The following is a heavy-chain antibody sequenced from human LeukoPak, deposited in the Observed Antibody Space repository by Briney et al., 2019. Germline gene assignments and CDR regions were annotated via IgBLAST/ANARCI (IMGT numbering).Heavy chain of an antibody. CDR1: GFTFSSYS. CDR2: ISSSGSYR. J-gene: IGHJ5*02. Sequence: GGSLRLSCAASGFTFSSYSMNWVRQAPGKGLERVSSISSSGSYRNYADSVKGRFTISRDNAKNSLYLQMNSLRAEDTAVYYCARDLEAYQAVAGTFWFDPWGQGTLVTISS. D-gene: IGHD6-19*01. CDR3: ARDLEAYQAVAGTFWFDP. V-gene: IGHV3-21*01.